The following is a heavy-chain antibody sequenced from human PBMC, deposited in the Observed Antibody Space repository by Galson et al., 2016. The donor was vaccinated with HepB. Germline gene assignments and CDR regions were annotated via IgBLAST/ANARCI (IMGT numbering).Heavy chain of an antibody. J-gene: IGHJ3*01. CDR2: IWFNGSNK. Sequence: SLRLSCAASGFTFNSYGMHWVRQAPGKGLEWVAVIWFNGSNKYYADSVKGRFTISRDNSKNTLYLLMNSLRAEDTAVYYCARLYDRSDFLSNDAIDVWGQGTRVTVSS. CDR3: ARLYDRSDFLSNDAIDV. D-gene: IGHD3-22*01. CDR1: GFTFNSYG. V-gene: IGHV3-33*01.